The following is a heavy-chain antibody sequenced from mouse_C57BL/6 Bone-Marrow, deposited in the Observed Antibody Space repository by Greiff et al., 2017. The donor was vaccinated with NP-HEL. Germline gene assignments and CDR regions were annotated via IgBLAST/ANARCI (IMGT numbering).Heavy chain of an antibody. CDR3: TTDYSNPWFAY. CDR1: GFNITDDY. V-gene: IGHV14-4*01. J-gene: IGHJ3*01. CDR2: IDPENGDT. Sequence: VQLKESGAELVRPGASVKLSCTASGFNITDDYMHWVKQRPEQGLEWIGWIDPENGDTEYASKFQGKATITADTSSNTAYLQLSSLTAEDTAVYYCTTDYSNPWFAYWGQGTLVTVSA. D-gene: IGHD2-5*01.